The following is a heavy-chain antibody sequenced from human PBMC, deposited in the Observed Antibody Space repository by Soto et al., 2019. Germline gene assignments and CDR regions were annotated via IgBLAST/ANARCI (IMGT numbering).Heavy chain of an antibody. V-gene: IGHV4-34*01. CDR3: ARESHDILTGPPWVWYFDL. CDR2: INDRGSI. Sequence: QVQLQQWGAGPLRPLETLSLTCGVSGGSFSGYYWAWIRQSPGKGLEWIGEINDRGSINYNPSLKSRVSISVATSKNHYSLNLRSVPAADTAVYYCARESHDILTGPPWVWYFDLWGRGTLVTVSS. J-gene: IGHJ2*01. CDR1: GGSFSGYY. D-gene: IGHD3-9*01.